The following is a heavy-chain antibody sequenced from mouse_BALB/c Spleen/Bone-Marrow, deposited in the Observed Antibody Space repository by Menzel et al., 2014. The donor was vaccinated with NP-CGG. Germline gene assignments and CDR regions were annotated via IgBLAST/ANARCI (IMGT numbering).Heavy chain of an antibody. Sequence: VEPGGGLVHPGGSRKLSCAASGFTFSSFGMHWVRQPPEKGLEWVAYISNGSSTIYYPDTVKGRFTISRDNPKNTLFLQMTSLRSEDTAMYYCARKGAMITHYYAMDYWGQGTSVTVSS. V-gene: IGHV5-17*02. J-gene: IGHJ4*01. CDR3: ARKGAMITHYYAMDY. D-gene: IGHD2-4*01. CDR2: ISNGSSTI. CDR1: GFTFSSFG.